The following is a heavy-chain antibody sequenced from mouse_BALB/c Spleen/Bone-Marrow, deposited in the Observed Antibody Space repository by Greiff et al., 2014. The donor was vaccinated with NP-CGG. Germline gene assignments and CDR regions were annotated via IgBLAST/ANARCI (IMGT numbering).Heavy chain of an antibody. CDR1: GFNIKDTY. D-gene: IGHD1-1*01. Sequence: LKQSGAELVKPGASVKLSCTASGFNIKDTYMHWVKQGPEQGLEWIGRIDPANGNTKYDPKFQGKATITADTSSNTAYLQLSSLTSEDTAVYYCATYYYGSSWGFAYWGRGTLVTVSA. J-gene: IGHJ3*01. CDR3: ATYYYGSSWGFAY. V-gene: IGHV14-3*02. CDR2: IDPANGNT.